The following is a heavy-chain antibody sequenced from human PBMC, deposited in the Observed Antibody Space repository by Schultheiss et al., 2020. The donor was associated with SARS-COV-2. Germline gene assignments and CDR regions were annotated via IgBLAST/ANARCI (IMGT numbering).Heavy chain of an antibody. CDR3: ARVGLGARRRDAFDI. CDR1: GGSISSYY. Sequence: SETLSLTCTVSGGSISSYYWSWIRQPPGKGLEWIGYIYYSGSTNYNPSLKSRVTISVDTSKNQFSLKLSSVTAADTAVYYCARVGLGARRRDAFDIWGQGTMVTVSS. J-gene: IGHJ3*02. CDR2: IYYSGST. D-gene: IGHD1-26*01. V-gene: IGHV4-59*01.